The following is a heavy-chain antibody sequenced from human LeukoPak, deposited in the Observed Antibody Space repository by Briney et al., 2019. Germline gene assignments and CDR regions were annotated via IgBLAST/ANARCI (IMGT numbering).Heavy chain of an antibody. CDR2: IYSGGST. CDR3: AITPMSHYYRMDV. V-gene: IGHV3-53*04. Sequence: GGSLRLSCAASGLTVNNNYMTWVRQAPGKGLEWVSIIYSGGSTYYVDSVKGRFTISRHNSKNTLYLQMNSLRAEDTAVYYCAITPMSHYYRMDVWGQGTTVTVSS. J-gene: IGHJ6*02. D-gene: IGHD3-10*02. CDR1: GLTVNNNY.